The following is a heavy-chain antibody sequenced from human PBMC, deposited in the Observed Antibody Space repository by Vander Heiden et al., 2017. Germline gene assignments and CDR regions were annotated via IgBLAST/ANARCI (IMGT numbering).Heavy chain of an antibody. D-gene: IGHD3-3*01. CDR2: ISWNSGSI. CDR1: GFTFVDYD. CDR3: AKAYLGDHYYYGMDV. J-gene: IGHJ6*02. V-gene: IGHV3-9*01. Sequence: EVQLVESGGGLVQPGRSLRLTCAAPGFTFVDYDMHWVRQAPGKGLEWVSGISWNSGSIGYADSVKGRLTISRDNAKNSLYLQMNSLRVEDTALYYCAKAYLGDHYYYGMDVWGQGTTVTVPS.